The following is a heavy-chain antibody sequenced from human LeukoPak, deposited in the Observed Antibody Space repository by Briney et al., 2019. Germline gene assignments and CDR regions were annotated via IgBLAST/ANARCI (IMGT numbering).Heavy chain of an antibody. CDR2: VNPSSISA. CDR3: ARVRTFYGMDV. V-gene: IGHV1-46*01. CDR1: GGTFSSYA. D-gene: IGHD2-2*01. J-gene: IGHJ6*02. Sequence: ASVKVSCKASGGTFSSYAISWVRQAPGQGLEWMGIVNPSSISASYAQKFQGRVTMTRDTSTSTVYMELSSLRSEDTAVYYCARVRTFYGMDVWGQGTTVTVSS.